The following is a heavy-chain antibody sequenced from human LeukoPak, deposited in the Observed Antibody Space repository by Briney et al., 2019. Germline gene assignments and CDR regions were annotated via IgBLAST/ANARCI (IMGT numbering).Heavy chain of an antibody. CDR1: GFTFSSYA. CDR2: ISGNGLST. D-gene: IGHD6-19*01. CDR3: AVRSGWHFQ. J-gene: IGHJ4*02. V-gene: IGHV3-23*01. Sequence: GGSLRLSRAGSGFTFSSYAMSWVRQAPGKGLEWVSAISGNGLSTYYADSVKGRFTISRDNSKNTLYLQMNSLRAEDTAVYYCAVRSGWHFQWGQGTLVTVSS.